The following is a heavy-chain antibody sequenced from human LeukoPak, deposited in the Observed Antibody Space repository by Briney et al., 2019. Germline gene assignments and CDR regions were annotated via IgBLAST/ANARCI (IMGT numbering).Heavy chain of an antibody. CDR1: GGSISSGDYY. CDR2: IYYSGST. V-gene: IGHV4-30-4*01. Sequence: SQTLSLTCTVSGGSISSGDYYWSWIRQPPGKGLEWIGYIYYSGSTYYNPSLKSRVTISVDTSKNQFSPKLSSVTAADTAVYYCARLFRYYGSGSLTGYYFDYWGQGTLVTVSS. CDR3: ARLFRYYGSGSLTGYYFDY. J-gene: IGHJ4*02. D-gene: IGHD3-10*01.